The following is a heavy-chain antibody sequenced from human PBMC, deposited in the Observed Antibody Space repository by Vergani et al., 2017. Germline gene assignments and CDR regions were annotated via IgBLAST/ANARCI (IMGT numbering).Heavy chain of an antibody. Sequence: QVQLVQSGAEVKKPGSSVKVSCKASGGTFSSYAISWVRQAPGQGLEWMGGIIPIFGTANDAQKFQGRVTITADESTSTAYMELSSLRSEDTAVYYCARGMVRGVIMIMDYGMDVWGQGTTVTVSS. CDR1: GGTFSSYA. V-gene: IGHV1-69*12. CDR3: ARGMVRGVIMIMDYGMDV. J-gene: IGHJ6*02. D-gene: IGHD3-10*01. CDR2: IIPIFGTA.